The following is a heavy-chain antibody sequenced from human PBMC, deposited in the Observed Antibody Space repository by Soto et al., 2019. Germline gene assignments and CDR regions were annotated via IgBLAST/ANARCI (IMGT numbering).Heavy chain of an antibody. D-gene: IGHD6-19*01. Sequence: PSVTLSLTCTVAGGSCIIGGCYWIWLRQPPGKGLEWIGYIFHSGSSNYHPSLKSRVTISVDTSKSQISLRLTSVTAADTAVYYCARASGLGVAHIDYWGQGTLVTVSS. V-gene: IGHV4-61*08. CDR1: GGSCIIGGCY. CDR2: IFHSGSS. CDR3: ARASGLGVAHIDY. J-gene: IGHJ4*02.